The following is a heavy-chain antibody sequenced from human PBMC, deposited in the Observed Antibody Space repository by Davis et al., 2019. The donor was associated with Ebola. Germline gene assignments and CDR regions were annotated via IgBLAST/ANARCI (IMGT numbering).Heavy chain of an antibody. V-gene: IGHV1-69*13. J-gene: IGHJ6*02. D-gene: IGHD6-13*01. Sequence: SVKVSCKASGGTFSSYAISWVRQAPGQGLEWMGGIIPIFGTANYAQKFQGRVTITADESTSTAYMELSSLRSEDTAVYYCARAGNIAAAGSPYYGMDVWGQGTTVTVSS. CDR2: IIPIFGTA. CDR1: GGTFSSYA. CDR3: ARAGNIAAAGSPYYGMDV.